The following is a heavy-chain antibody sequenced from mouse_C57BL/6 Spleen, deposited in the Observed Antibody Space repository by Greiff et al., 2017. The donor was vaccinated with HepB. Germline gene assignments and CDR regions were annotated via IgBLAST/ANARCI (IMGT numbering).Heavy chain of an antibody. J-gene: IGHJ3*01. CDR3: ARRELRYGFAY. CDR2: IYPGSGST. Sequence: QVQLQQSGAELVKPGASVKMSCKASGYTFTSYWITWVKQRPGQGLEWIGDIYPGSGSTNYNEKFKSKATLTVDTSSSTAYMQLSGLTSEDSAVYYCARRELRYGFAYWGQGTLVTVSA. V-gene: IGHV1-55*01. CDR1: GYTFTSYW. D-gene: IGHD1-1*01.